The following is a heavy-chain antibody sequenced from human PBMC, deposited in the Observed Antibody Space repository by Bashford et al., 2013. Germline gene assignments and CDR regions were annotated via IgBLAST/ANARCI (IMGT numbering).Heavy chain of an antibody. Sequence: ASVKVSCKASGYTFTGYYMHWVRQAPGQGLEWMGWISAYNGNTNYAQKLQGRVTMTTDTSTSTAYMELRSLRSDDTAVYYCARDGAAGSQNFDYWGQGTLVTVSS. D-gene: IGHD6-13*01. CDR1: GYTFTGYY. V-gene: IGHV1-18*04. CDR2: ISAYNGNT. J-gene: IGHJ4*02. CDR3: ARDGAAGSQNFDY.